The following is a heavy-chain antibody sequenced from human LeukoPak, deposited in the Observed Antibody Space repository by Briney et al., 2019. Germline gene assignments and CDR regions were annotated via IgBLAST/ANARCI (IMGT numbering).Heavy chain of an antibody. CDR3: ARGGVGYSSSWHARFDP. J-gene: IGHJ5*02. V-gene: IGHV4-34*01. D-gene: IGHD6-13*01. Sequence: SETLSLTCAVYGGSFSGYYWSWIRQPPGKGLEWIGEINHSGSTNYNPSLKSRVTISVDTSKNQFSLKLSSVTAADTAVYYCARGGVGYSSSWHARFDPWGQGTLVTVSS. CDR2: INHSGST. CDR1: GGSFSGYY.